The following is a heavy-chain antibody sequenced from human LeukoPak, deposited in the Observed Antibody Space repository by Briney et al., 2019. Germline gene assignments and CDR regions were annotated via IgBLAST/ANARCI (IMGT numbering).Heavy chain of an antibody. CDR2: INQDGSGK. V-gene: IGHV3-7*01. D-gene: IGHD1-26*01. CDR1: GFTFSNYW. Sequence: GGSLRLSCAVSGFTFSNYWMSWVRQAPGKGLGGVANINQDGSGKYYVGSVKGRFAISRDNAKNTLYLEMNSLRVEESAVYYCARGPSSRSPPAGDWCFDLWGRGSLLTVPS. CDR3: ARGPSSRSPPAGDWCFDL. J-gene: IGHJ2*01.